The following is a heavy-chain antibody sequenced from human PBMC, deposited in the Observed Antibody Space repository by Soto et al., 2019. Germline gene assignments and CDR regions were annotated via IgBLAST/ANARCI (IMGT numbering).Heavy chain of an antibody. CDR2: LYYSGNT. CDR3: ARSVFP. CDR1: GGSISSGGYY. V-gene: IGHV4-31*03. J-gene: IGHJ5*02. Sequence: QVQLQESGPGLVKPSQTLSLTCTVSGGSISSGGYYWNWIRQHPGKGLEWIGYLYYSGNTYYNPSLKSRVSISVATSTNQFYLKLNSVTAADTAVYYCARSVFPWGQGTLVTVSS.